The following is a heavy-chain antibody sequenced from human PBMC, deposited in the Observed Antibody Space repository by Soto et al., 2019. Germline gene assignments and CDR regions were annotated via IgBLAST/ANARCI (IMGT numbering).Heavy chain of an antibody. J-gene: IGHJ6*02. CDR1: GFTFSSYG. Sequence: QVQLVESGGGVVQPGRSLRLSCAASGFTFSSYGMHWVRQAPGKGLEWVAVISYDGSNKYYADSVKGRFTISRDNSKNTLYLQMNSLRVEKTAVYYCAKEAYSYAHTIYNGMDVWGQGTTVNVS. D-gene: IGHD5-18*01. CDR3: AKEAYSYAHTIYNGMDV. CDR2: ISYDGSNK. V-gene: IGHV3-30*18.